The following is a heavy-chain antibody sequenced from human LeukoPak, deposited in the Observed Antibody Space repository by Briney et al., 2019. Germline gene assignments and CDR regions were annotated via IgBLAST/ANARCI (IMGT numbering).Heavy chain of an antibody. CDR2: ISGSGGST. CDR1: GFTFSSYA. CDR3: APIPYGGSYPYMDV. D-gene: IGHD1-26*01. V-gene: IGHV3-23*01. J-gene: IGHJ6*03. Sequence: GGSLRLSCAASGFTFSSYAMSWVRQAPGKGLEWVSAISGSGGSTYYADSVKGRFTISRDNSKNTLYLQMNSLRAEDTAVYYCAPIPYGGSYPYMDVWGKGTTVTVSS.